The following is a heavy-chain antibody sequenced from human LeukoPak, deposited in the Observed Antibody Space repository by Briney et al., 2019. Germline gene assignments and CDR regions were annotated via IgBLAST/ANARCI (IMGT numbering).Heavy chain of an antibody. V-gene: IGHV3-30*04. D-gene: IGHD3-10*01. J-gene: IGHJ4*02. CDR3: ARGTRVPITMVRGVIITDLFGPFDY. Sequence: PGGSLRLSCAASGFTFSSYAMHWVRQAPGKGLEWVAVISYDGSNKYYADSVKGRFTISRDNSKNTLYLQMNSLRAEDTAVYYCARGTRVPITMVRGVIITDLFGPFDYWGQGTLVTVSS. CDR1: GFTFSSYA. CDR2: ISYDGSNK.